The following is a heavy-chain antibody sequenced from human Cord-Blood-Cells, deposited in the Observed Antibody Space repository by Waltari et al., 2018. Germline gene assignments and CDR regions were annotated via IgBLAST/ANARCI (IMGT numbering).Heavy chain of an antibody. D-gene: IGHD5-12*01. J-gene: IGHJ4*02. Sequence: QVQLQQWGAGLLKPSETLSLTCAVYGGSFSGYYWSWIRQPPGKGLEWIGEINHSGSTNYNPCFKSRVTISVDTSKNQFSLKLSSVTAADTAVYYCARGYEFAVTTVATYFDYWGQGTLVTVSS. CDR3: ARGYEFAVTTVATYFDY. V-gene: IGHV4-34*01. CDR1: GGSFSGYY. CDR2: INHSGST.